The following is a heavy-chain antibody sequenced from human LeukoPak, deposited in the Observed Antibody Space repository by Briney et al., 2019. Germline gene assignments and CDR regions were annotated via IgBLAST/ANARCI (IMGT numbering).Heavy chain of an antibody. CDR2: ISSSSGTI. J-gene: IGHJ4*02. CDR1: GFTFSTFG. V-gene: IGHV3-48*01. CDR3: ARDAFASGSHDY. Sequence: PGGSLRLSCAASGFTFSTFGMSWVRQAPGKGLEWVSYISSSSGTIFYADSVKGRFTISRDNAKNSLYLQMNSLTAEDTALYYCARDAFASGSHDYWGQGNLVTVSS. D-gene: IGHD3-10*01.